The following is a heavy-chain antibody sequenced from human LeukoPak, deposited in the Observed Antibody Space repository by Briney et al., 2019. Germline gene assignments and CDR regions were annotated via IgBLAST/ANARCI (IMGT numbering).Heavy chain of an antibody. D-gene: IGHD4-11*01. V-gene: IGHV3-30*18. CDR2: TSYDGTAK. CDR3: AKAGRNYHNWLDP. J-gene: IGHJ5*02. Sequence: PGGSLRLSCAASGFTFSSYGMHWVRQAPGKGLEWVAVTSYDGTAKFYAHSVEGRFTVSRDNSKNTLYLQMNTLRAEDTAVYYCAKAGRNYHNWLDPWGQGTLVTVSS. CDR1: GFTFSSYG.